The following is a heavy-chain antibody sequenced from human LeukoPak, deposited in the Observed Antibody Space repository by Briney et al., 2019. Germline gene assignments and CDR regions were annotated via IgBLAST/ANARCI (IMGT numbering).Heavy chain of an antibody. CDR2: ISAYNGNT. V-gene: IGHV1-18*01. D-gene: IGHD6-13*01. Sequence: ASVKVSCKASGYTFTSYGISWVRQAPGQGLEWMGWISAYNGNTNYAQKLQGRVTMTTDTSTSTAYMELRSLRSDDTAVYYCAREADLIAAAGTNWFDPWGQGTLVTVSS. J-gene: IGHJ5*02. CDR3: AREADLIAAAGTNWFDP. CDR1: GYTFTSYG.